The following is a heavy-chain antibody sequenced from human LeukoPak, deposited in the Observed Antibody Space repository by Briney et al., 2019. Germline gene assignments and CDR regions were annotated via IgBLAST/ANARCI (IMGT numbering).Heavy chain of an antibody. D-gene: IGHD6-13*01. V-gene: IGHV4-59*01. CDR2: IYCSGST. Sequence: PSETLSLTCTASGGSISSYYWSWIRQPPGKGLEWIGYIYCSGSTNYNPSLKSRVTISVDTSKNQFSLKLSSVTAADTAVYYCARGGHPFIGQQDYWGQGTLVTVSS. J-gene: IGHJ4*02. CDR1: GGSISSYY. CDR3: ARGGHPFIGQQDY.